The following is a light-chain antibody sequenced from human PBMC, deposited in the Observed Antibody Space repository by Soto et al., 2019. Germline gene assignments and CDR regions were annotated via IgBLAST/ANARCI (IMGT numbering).Light chain of an antibody. J-gene: IGKJ1*01. V-gene: IGKV1-6*01. Sequence: AIQMTQSPSSLSASVGDRVTISCRASQGIRDELGWYQQKPGKAPMLLIYAASSLQSGVPSRFRGSGSGTDFILTISSLQPEDFATYYCLPDYNYPWTFGQGTKVEIK. CDR1: QGIRDE. CDR2: AAS. CDR3: LPDYNYPWT.